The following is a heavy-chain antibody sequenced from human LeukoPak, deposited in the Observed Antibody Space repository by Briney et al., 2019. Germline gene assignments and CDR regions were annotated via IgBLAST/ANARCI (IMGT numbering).Heavy chain of an antibody. V-gene: IGHV3-48*01. D-gene: IGHD2-2*01. CDR2: ISSSSSTI. CDR1: GFTFSSYS. J-gene: IGHJ4*02. CDR3: ARDWDCSSTSCPGDY. Sequence: GGSLRLSCAASGFTFSSYSMNWVRQAPGKGLEWVSYISSSSSTIYYADSVNGRFTISRDNAKNSLYLQMSSLRAEDTAVYYCARDWDCSSTSCPGDYWGQGTLVTVSS.